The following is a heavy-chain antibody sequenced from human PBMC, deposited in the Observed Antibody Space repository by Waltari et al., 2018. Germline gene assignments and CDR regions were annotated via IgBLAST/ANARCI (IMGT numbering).Heavy chain of an antibody. V-gene: IGHV1-69*05. CDR3: ARREGATPWMGAFDI. Sequence: QVQLVQSGAEVKKPGSSVKVSCKASGGTFSSYAISWVRQAPGQGLEWMGGIIPILCTANYAQKFQGRGTITTDESTSTAYMELSSLRSEDTAVYYCARREGATPWMGAFDIWGQGTMVTVSS. D-gene: IGHD1-26*01. J-gene: IGHJ3*02. CDR1: GGTFSSYA. CDR2: IIPILCTA.